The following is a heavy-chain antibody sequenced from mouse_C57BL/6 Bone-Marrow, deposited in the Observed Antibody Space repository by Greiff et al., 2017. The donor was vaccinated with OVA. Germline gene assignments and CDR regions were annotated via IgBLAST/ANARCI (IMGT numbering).Heavy chain of an antibody. CDR2: ISSGGSYT. D-gene: IGHD1-1*01. Sequence: EVQVVESGGDLVKPGGSLKLSCAASGFTFSSYGMSWVRQTPDKRLEWVATISSGGSYTYYPDSVKGRFTISRDNAKNTLYLQMSSLKSEDTAMYYCAREGITTVVATEYFDVWGTGTTVTVSS. CDR3: AREGITTVVATEYFDV. J-gene: IGHJ1*03. V-gene: IGHV5-6*01. CDR1: GFTFSSYG.